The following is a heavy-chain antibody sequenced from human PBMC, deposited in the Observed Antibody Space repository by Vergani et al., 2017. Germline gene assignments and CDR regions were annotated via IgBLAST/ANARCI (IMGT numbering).Heavy chain of an antibody. CDR2: IIPIFGTA. D-gene: IGHD5-18*01. CDR3: AHGAVDTAMDPYYYYYMDV. Sequence: QVQLVQSGAEVKKPGSSVKDSCKASGGTFSSYAISWVRQAPGQGLEWMGGIIPIFGTANYAQKFQGRVTITADESTSTAYRELSSLRSEDTAVYYCAHGAVDTAMDPYYYYYMDVWGKGTTVTVSS. CDR1: GGTFSSYA. J-gene: IGHJ6*03. V-gene: IGHV1-69*01.